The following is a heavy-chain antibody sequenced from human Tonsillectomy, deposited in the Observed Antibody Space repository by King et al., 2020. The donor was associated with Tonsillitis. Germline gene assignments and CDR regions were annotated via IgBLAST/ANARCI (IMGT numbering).Heavy chain of an antibody. CDR2: INPSGVST. V-gene: IGHV1-46*01. Sequence: VQLVESGAEVKKPGASVKVSCKASGYTFTSYYMHWVRQSPGQGLEWMGVINPSGVSTSYAQKFQGRVTMTRDTSTSTVYMELSSLRSEDTTVYYCARGGVGTTLYYFDYWGQGTLVTVSS. CDR1: GYTFTSYY. CDR3: ARGGVGTTLYYFDY. D-gene: IGHD1-26*01. J-gene: IGHJ4*02.